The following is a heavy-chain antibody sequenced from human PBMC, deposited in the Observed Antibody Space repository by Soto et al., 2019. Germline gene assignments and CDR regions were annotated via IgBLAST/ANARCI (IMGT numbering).Heavy chain of an antibody. CDR3: AKATYYYDSSGYYYFDY. J-gene: IGHJ4*02. Sequence: GGSLRLSCAASGFTFSSYAMSWVRQAPGKGLEWVSAISGSGGSTYYAASVKGRFTISRDNSKNTLYLQMNSLRAEDTAVYYCAKATYYYDSSGYYYFDYWGQGTLVTVSS. D-gene: IGHD3-22*01. CDR2: ISGSGGST. V-gene: IGHV3-23*01. CDR1: GFTFSSYA.